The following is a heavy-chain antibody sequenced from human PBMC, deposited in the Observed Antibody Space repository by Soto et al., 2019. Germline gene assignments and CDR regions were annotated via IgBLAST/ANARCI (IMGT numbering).Heavy chain of an antibody. D-gene: IGHD3-10*01. Sequence: SVKVSCTASGGTFXSSDISWVRQAPGKGLEWMGGIIPIFGTANYAQKFQGRVTITADESTSTAYMELNSLKTEDTAVYYCTTAIVQFGELRYYYYGMDVWGQGTTVTVSS. CDR3: TTAIVQFGELRYYYYGMDV. J-gene: IGHJ6*02. CDR2: IIPIFGTA. CDR1: GGTFXSSD. V-gene: IGHV1-69*13.